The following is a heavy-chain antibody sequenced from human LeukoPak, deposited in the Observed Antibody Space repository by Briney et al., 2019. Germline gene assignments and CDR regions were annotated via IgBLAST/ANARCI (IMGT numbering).Heavy chain of an antibody. CDR1: GGSFSSGYFY. Sequence: SETLSLTCTVSGGSFSSGYFYWSWLRQPPGRGLEWVGYSSTSGITNYNPSRKRRVTISLDTSNNQFSLKLSSVTAADTAVYYCVSCSSTSCSYANFDYWGQGTLVTVSS. V-gene: IGHV4-61*01. CDR2: SSTSGIT. CDR3: VSCSSTSCSYANFDY. J-gene: IGHJ4*02. D-gene: IGHD2-2*01.